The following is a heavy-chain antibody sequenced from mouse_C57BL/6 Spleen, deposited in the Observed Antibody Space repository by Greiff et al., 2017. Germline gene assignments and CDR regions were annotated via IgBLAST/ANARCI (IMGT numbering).Heavy chain of an antibody. V-gene: IGHV5-4*01. J-gene: IGHJ2*01. CDR2: ISDGGSYT. D-gene: IGHD1-1*01. CDR1: GFTFSSYA. CDR3: AREGYYGSSHYFDD. Sequence: DVKLVESGGGLVKPGGSLKLSCAASGFTFSSYAMSWVRPTPEKRLEWVATISDGGSYTSYPDNVKGRFTISRDNAKNNLYLQRSHLKSEDTAMYYSAREGYYGSSHYFDDWGQGTTLTVSS.